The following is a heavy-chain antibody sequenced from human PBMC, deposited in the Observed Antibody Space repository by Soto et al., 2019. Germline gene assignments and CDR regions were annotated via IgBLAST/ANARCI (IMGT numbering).Heavy chain of an antibody. V-gene: IGHV1-18*01. CDR3: ARGMITFGGVIVIQRYYYGMDV. J-gene: IGHJ6*02. CDR1: GYTFTSYG. Sequence: QVQLVQCGAEVKKPGASVKVSCKASGYTFTSYGISWVRQAPGQGLEWLGWISAYNGNTNYAQKLQGRVTMTTDTSTSTAYMELGSLRSDDTAVYYCARGMITFGGVIVIQRYYYGMDVWGQGTTVTVSS. CDR2: ISAYNGNT. D-gene: IGHD3-16*02.